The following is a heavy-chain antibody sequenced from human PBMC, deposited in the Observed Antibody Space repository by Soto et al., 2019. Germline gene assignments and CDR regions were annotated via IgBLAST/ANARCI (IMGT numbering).Heavy chain of an antibody. Sequence: QVQLVQSGAEVKKPGSSVKVSCKACGGTFSSYTISWVRQAPGQGHEWMGRIIPILGIANYAQKFQGRVTITADKSTSTAYMELSSLRSEDTAVYYCARGVVVVPAAIDHNWFDPWGQGTLVTVSS. J-gene: IGHJ5*02. CDR3: ARGVVVVPAAIDHNWFDP. CDR1: GGTFSSYT. V-gene: IGHV1-69*02. D-gene: IGHD2-2*01. CDR2: IIPILGIA.